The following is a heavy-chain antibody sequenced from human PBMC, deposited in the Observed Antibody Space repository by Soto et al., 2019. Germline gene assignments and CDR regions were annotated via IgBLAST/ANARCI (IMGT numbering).Heavy chain of an antibody. J-gene: IGHJ4*02. CDR2: IYYSGRT. CDR3: TGGSDGWGSDY. D-gene: IGHD7-27*01. Sequence: QVQLQESGPGLVKPSETLSLTCTVSGGSISSHYWSWIRQPPGKGLEWIGYIYYSGRTNYNPSLKSRVTISVDTSKNQFSLKLSSVTAADTAVYYCTGGSDGWGSDYWGQGTLVTVSS. V-gene: IGHV4-59*11. CDR1: GGSISSHY.